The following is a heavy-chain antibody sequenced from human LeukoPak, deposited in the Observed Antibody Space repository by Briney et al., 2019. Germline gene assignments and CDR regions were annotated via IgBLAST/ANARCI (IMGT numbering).Heavy chain of an antibody. CDR1: GGSISSYY. CDR3: ARYISMVRGVIMANWFDP. J-gene: IGHJ5*02. CDR2: ISYSGST. D-gene: IGHD3-10*01. Sequence: SETLSLTCTVSGGSISSYYWSWIRQPPGKGLEWIGYISYSGSTNYNPSLKSRVTISVDTSKNQFSLKLSSVTAADTAVYYCARYISMVRGVIMANWFDPWGQGTLVTVSS. V-gene: IGHV4-59*01.